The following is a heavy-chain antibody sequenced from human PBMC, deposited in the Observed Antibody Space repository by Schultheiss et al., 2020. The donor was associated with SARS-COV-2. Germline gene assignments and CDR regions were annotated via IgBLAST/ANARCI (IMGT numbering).Heavy chain of an antibody. D-gene: IGHD3-22*01. V-gene: IGHV3-30*04. CDR1: GFTFSSYA. Sequence: GGSLRLSCAASGFTFSSYAMHWVRQAPGKGLEWVAVISYDGSNKYYADSVKGRFTISRDNSKNTLYLQMNSLRAEDTAVYYCARDPLDYYDSLGAFDIWGQGTMGTGSS. CDR3: ARDPLDYYDSLGAFDI. J-gene: IGHJ3*02. CDR2: ISYDGSNK.